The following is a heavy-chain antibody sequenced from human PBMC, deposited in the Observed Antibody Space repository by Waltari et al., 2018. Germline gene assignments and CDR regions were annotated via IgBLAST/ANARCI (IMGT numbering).Heavy chain of an antibody. CDR1: GYTFTSYD. J-gene: IGHJ6*02. CDR3: ARKRPSPYYYYYGMDV. CDR2: MNPNSGNT. Sequence: QVQLVQSGAEVKKPGASVKVSCKASGYTFTSYDINWVRQATGQGLEWMGWMNPNSGNTGYAQKFQGRVTITRNTSISTAYMELSSLRSEDTAVYYCARKRPSPYYYYYGMDVWGQGTTVTVSS. V-gene: IGHV1-8*03.